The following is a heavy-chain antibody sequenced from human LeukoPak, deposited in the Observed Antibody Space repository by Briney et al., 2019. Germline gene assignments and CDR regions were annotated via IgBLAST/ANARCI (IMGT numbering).Heavy chain of an antibody. CDR3: ASSRLGEPIDY. D-gene: IGHD3-16*01. Sequence: GASVKVSCKASGYTFTTYYMHWVRQAPGQGLEWMGIISPSGDRTNYAQKFQGRVTMTRDTSTSTVYMELSSLRSEDTAVYYCASSRLGEPIDYWGQGTLVTVSS. V-gene: IGHV1-46*01. J-gene: IGHJ4*02. CDR2: ISPSGDRT. CDR1: GYTFTTYY.